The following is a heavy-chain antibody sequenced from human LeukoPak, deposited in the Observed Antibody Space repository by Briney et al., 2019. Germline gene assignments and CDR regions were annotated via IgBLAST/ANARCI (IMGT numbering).Heavy chain of an antibody. CDR1: GFTFSGAW. D-gene: IGHD1-20*01. CDR3: TTDAGYDSRWYNW. J-gene: IGHJ4*02. V-gene: IGHV3-15*01. CDR2: IKSMSAGGTT. Sequence: GGSLRLSCAASGFTFSGAWMSWFRQAPGKCLYCVARIKSMSAGGTTDYASPVKGRFIISRDDSKNTLYLQINSLKTEDTAVYYCTTDAGYDSRWYNWWGQGTLVTVSS.